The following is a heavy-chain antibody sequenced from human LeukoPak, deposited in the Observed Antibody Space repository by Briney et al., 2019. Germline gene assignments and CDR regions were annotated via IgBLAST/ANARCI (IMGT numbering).Heavy chain of an antibody. CDR2: IIPIFGTA. CDR3: ALGYYDSSGYYFD. D-gene: IGHD3-22*01. V-gene: IGHV1-69*13. J-gene: IGHJ4*02. Sequence: AVKVSCKASGGTFSSYAISWVRQAPGQGLEWMGGIIPIFGTANYAQKFQGRVTITADESTSTAYMELSSLRSEDTAVYYYALGYYDSSGYYFDWGQGTLVTVSS. CDR1: GGTFSSYA.